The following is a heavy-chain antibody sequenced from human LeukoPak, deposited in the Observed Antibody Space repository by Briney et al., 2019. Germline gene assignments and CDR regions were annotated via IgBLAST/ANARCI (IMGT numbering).Heavy chain of an antibody. CDR1: GYTFTGYY. Sequence: ASVKVSCKASGYTFTGYYMHWVRQAPGQGREWMGWINPNSGGTNYAQKFQGRVTMTRDTSISTAYMELSRLRSDDTAVYYCARDNSIAVAGTFAYFDYWGQGTLVTVSS. V-gene: IGHV1-2*02. J-gene: IGHJ4*02. CDR2: INPNSGGT. D-gene: IGHD6-19*01. CDR3: ARDNSIAVAGTFAYFDY.